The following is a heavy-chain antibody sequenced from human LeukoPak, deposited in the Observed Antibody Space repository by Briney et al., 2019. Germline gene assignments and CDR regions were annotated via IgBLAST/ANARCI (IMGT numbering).Heavy chain of an antibody. CDR2: ITAIDGRT. Sequence: PGGSLRLPCVASGFTFSSTTMGWVRQAPGRGLEWVSSITAIDGRTYYADSVRGRFTISRDNSKNTLYLQMNSLRAEDTAVYYCAKEPYSGSSSNWFDPWGQGTLVTVSS. D-gene: IGHD1-26*01. J-gene: IGHJ5*02. V-gene: IGHV3-23*01. CDR1: GFTFSSTT. CDR3: AKEPYSGSSSNWFDP.